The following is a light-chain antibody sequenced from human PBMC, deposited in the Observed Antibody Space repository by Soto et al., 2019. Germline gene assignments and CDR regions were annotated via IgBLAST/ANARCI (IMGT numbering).Light chain of an antibody. CDR1: QTVSSS. CDR3: QQHSNCPRT. J-gene: IGKJ4*01. CDR2: DAS. V-gene: IGKV3-11*01. Sequence: EIVLTQSPATLSLSPGERATLSCRASQTVSSSLAGSEHQPCQAPRLLLYDASNRTTGIPARFSGSVSGTDITLTISSLEPEDFPVYYCQQHSNCPRTFGAGNKLEIK.